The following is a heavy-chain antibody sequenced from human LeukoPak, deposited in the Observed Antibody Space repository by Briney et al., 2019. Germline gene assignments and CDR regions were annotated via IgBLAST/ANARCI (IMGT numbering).Heavy chain of an antibody. CDR3: ARDSSTMVRGEGPSYYYYYYMDV. CDR1: GFTFSSYS. CDR2: ISSSTSTI. Sequence: GGSLRLSCAASGFTFSSYSMNWVRQAPGKGLEWFSYISSSTSTIYYADSVKGRFTISRDNAKNSLYLQMNSLRAEDTAVYYCARDSSTMVRGEGPSYYYYYYMDVWGKGTTVTVSS. J-gene: IGHJ6*03. D-gene: IGHD3-10*01. V-gene: IGHV3-48*01.